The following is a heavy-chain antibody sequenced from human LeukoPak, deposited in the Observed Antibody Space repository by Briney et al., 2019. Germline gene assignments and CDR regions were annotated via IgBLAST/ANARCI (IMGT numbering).Heavy chain of an antibody. V-gene: IGHV4-34*01. CDR3: ARGRGAMIVDFDY. J-gene: IGHJ4*02. CDR2: INQSGST. D-gene: IGHD3-22*01. CDR1: GGSFSGYY. Sequence: SETLSLTCAVYGGSFSGYYWSWIRQPPGKGLEWIGEINQSGSTKYNPSLKSRVTISVDTSKNQFSLKLTSVTAADTAMYYCARGRGAMIVDFDYWGQGTLVTVSS.